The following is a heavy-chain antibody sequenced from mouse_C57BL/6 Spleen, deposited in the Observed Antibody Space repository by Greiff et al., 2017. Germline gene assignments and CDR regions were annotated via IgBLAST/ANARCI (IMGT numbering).Heavy chain of an antibody. D-gene: IGHD2-4*01. Sequence: VQLQQSGPELVKPGASVKISCKASGYAFSSSWMNWVKQRPGKGLEWIGRIYPGDGDTNYNGKFKGKATLTADKSSSTAYMQLSSLTSEDSAVYFCASDDYDGFAYCGQGTLVTVSA. V-gene: IGHV1-82*01. CDR3: ASDDYDGFAY. CDR1: GYAFSSSW. CDR2: IYPGDGDT. J-gene: IGHJ3*01.